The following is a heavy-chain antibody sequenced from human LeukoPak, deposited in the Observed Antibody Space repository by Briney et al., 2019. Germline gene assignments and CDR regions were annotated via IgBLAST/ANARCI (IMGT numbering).Heavy chain of an antibody. V-gene: IGHV4-39*01. D-gene: IGHD3-16*02. CDR1: GGSISSSSYY. CDR2: IYYSGST. J-gene: IGHJ4*02. CDR3: ATTTGRGIMITFGGVIVY. Sequence: PSETLSLTCTVSGGSISSSSYYWGWIRQPLGKGLEWIGRIYYSGSTYYKPSLKSRVTISVDTSKNQFSLKLSSVTAADTAVYYCATTTGRGIMITFGGVIVYWGQGTLVTVSS.